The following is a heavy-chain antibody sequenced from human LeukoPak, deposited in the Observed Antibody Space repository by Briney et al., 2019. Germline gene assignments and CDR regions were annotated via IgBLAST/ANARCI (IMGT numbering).Heavy chain of an antibody. Sequence: ASVKVSCKASGHTFTSYYMHWVRQAPGQGLEWMGIINPSGGSTSYAQKFQGRVTMTRDTSTNTVYMELSSLRSEDTAVYYCARFSAIAAYLDYWGQGTLVTVSS. D-gene: IGHD6-13*01. CDR3: ARFSAIAAYLDY. J-gene: IGHJ4*02. V-gene: IGHV1-46*01. CDR2: INPSGGST. CDR1: GHTFTSYY.